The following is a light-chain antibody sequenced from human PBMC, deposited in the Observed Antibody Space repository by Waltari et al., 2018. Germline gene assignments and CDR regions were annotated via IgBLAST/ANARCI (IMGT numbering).Light chain of an antibody. V-gene: IGLV1-44*01. CDR1: SSIIGGNG. CDR2: TND. CDR3: AAWDDALNGRV. Sequence: QSVLAQPPSASGTPGQGVTISCSGSSSIIGGNGVSWYQQLPGTAPKLLIHTNDQRPSGVPDRFSASKSGTSASLAISGLQSEDEAHYFCAAWDDALNGRVFGGGTKVTVL. J-gene: IGLJ3*02.